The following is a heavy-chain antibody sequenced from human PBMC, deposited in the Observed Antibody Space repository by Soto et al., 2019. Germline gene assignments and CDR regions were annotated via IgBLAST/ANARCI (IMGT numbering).Heavy chain of an antibody. CDR3: AKEGRVGYSTRIFRRDNWFDP. CDR1: GFTFSSYA. Sequence: QVQLVESGGGVVQPGRSLRLSCAASGFTFSSYAMHWVRQAPGKGLEWVAAILYDGSNQYYADAVKGRFTISRDNSKNTLYLQMNMLRVEDTAVYYCAKEGRVGYSTRIFRRDNWFDPWGQGTPVTVSS. V-gene: IGHV3-33*06. J-gene: IGHJ5*02. D-gene: IGHD6-13*01. CDR2: ILYDGSNQ.